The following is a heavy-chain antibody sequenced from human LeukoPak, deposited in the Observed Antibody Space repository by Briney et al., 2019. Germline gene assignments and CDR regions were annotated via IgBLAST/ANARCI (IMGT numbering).Heavy chain of an antibody. V-gene: IGHV3-7*01. Sequence: PGGSLRLSCAASGFTFSSYWMSWVRQAPGKGLEWVANIKQDGSEKYYVDSVKGRFTISRDNAKNSLYLQMNSLRAEDTAVYYCARDRHYYGSGSPGDPWGQGTLVTVSS. J-gene: IGHJ5*02. CDR3: ARDRHYYGSGSPGDP. CDR1: GFTFSSYW. D-gene: IGHD3-10*01. CDR2: IKQDGSEK.